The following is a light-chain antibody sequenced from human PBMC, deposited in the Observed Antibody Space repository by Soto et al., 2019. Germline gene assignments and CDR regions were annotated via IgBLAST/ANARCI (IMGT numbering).Light chain of an antibody. J-gene: IGKJ1*01. CDR3: QQNRSSSWT. V-gene: IGKV3-20*01. Sequence: EIVLTQSPGTLSLSPGERATLSCRASQSVSSSYLAWYQQKPGQAPRLLIYGTSSRATAIPDRFSGSGSGTDFTLTISRLEPEDFALYYCQQNRSSSWTFGQGTKV. CDR2: GTS. CDR1: QSVSSSY.